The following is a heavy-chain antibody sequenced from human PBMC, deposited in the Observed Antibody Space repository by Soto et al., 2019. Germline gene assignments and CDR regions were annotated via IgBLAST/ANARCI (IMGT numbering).Heavy chain of an antibody. CDR3: ARSLKYSSSWFDY. D-gene: IGHD6-13*01. J-gene: IGHJ4*02. V-gene: IGHV4-31*03. CDR2: IYYSGST. Sequence: QVQLQESGPGLVKPSQTLSLTCTVSGGSISSGGYYWSWIRQHPGKGLEWIGYIYYSGSTSYNPSLKSRVTISVDTSKNQFSLKLISVTAADTAVYYFARSLKYSSSWFDYWGQGTLVTVSS. CDR1: GGSISSGGYY.